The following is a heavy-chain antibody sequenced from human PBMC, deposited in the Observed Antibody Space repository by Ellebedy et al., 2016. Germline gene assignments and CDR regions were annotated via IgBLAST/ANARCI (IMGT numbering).Heavy chain of an antibody. J-gene: IGHJ6*02. D-gene: IGHD3-10*01. CDR3: ARDSGPPSSGSYYYYYYGMDV. V-gene: IGHV3-48*02. CDR1: GFTFSSYS. Sequence: GGSLRLSXAASGFTFSSYSMNWVRQAPGKGLEWVSYISSSSSTIYYADSVKGRFTISRDNAKNSLYLQMNSLRDEDTAVYYCARDSGPPSSGSYYYYYYGMDVWGQGTTVTVSS. CDR2: ISSSSSTI.